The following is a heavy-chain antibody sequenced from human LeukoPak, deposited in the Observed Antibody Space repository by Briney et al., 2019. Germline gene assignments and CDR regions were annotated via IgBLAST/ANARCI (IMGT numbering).Heavy chain of an antibody. V-gene: IGHV1-2*06. J-gene: IGHJ5*02. Sequence: ASVKVSCKASGYTFTGYYMHWVRQAPGQGLEWMGRINPNSGGTNYAQKFQGRVTMTRDTSISTAYMELSRLRSDDTAVYYCARVSNSDGGTMIVESNWFDPWGQGTLVTVSS. CDR3: ARVSNSDGGTMIVESNWFDP. CDR2: INPNSGGT. CDR1: GYTFTGYY. D-gene: IGHD3-22*01.